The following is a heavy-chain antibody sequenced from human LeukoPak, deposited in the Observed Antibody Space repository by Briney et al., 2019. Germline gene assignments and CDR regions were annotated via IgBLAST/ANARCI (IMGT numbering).Heavy chain of an antibody. CDR3: AKHINVRGSYRYTGFDY. CDR2: INWNSDNI. V-gene: IGHV3-9*01. D-gene: IGHD3-16*02. Sequence: GGSLRLSCAASGFTFDDYAVHWVRQAPGKGLEWVSGINWNSDNIGYADSVKGRFTISRDNAKNSLYLQMNSLRAEDTAFYYCAKHINVRGSYRYTGFDYWGQGTLVTVSS. CDR1: GFTFDDYA. J-gene: IGHJ4*02.